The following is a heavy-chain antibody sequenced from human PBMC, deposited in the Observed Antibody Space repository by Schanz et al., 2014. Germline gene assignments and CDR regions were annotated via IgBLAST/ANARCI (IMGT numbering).Heavy chain of an antibody. CDR2: ISAYNGNT. D-gene: IGHD3-10*01. J-gene: IGHJ4*02. CDR1: GYTFTSYG. CDR3: ARDYFGSGSHYVFDH. V-gene: IGHV1-18*01. Sequence: QVQLVQSGAEVKKPGASVKVSCKASGYTFTSYGINWVRQAPGQGLEWMGWISAYNGNTNYAQKVQGRVTVTTDTSTSTVYMELRSLTSDDTAVYFCARDYFGSGSHYVFDHWVQGTLVTVSS.